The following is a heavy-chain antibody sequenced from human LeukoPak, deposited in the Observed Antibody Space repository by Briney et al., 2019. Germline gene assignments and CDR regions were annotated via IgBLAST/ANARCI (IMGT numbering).Heavy chain of an antibody. J-gene: IGHJ4*02. CDR3: ARDLSYSFNY. D-gene: IGHD5-18*01. Sequence: GGSLRLSCAASGFIFSTYWMHWDRQVPGKGLVWVSRINGDGSSTSYADSVKGRFTISRDNAKNTLYLQMNSLRAEDTAVYYCARDLSYSFNYWGQGTRVTVSS. V-gene: IGHV3-74*01. CDR1: GFIFSTYW. CDR2: INGDGSST.